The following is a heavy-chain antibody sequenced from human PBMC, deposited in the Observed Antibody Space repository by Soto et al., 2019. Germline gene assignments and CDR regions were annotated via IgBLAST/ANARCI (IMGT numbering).Heavy chain of an antibody. CDR2: IKQDGSET. CDR3: VRGTTTPGLDF. CDR1: GFTFKNYW. D-gene: IGHD1-7*01. J-gene: IGHJ4*02. Sequence: PGGSLRISCAASGFTFKNYWMNWVRQAPGKVLELLANIKQDGSETNYVDSVKGRFTISRDNNKNSLYLQMSRLRAEDTALYYCVRGTTTPGLDFWGQGNLVPAPQ. V-gene: IGHV3-7*01.